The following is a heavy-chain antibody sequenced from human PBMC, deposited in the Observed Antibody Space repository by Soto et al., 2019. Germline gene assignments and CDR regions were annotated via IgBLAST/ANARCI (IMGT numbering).Heavy chain of an antibody. CDR2: ISGSGGST. CDR3: AKAYPYYDFWSGYSIPGMDV. D-gene: IGHD3-3*01. CDR1: GFTFSSYA. J-gene: IGHJ6*02. V-gene: IGHV3-23*01. Sequence: GGSLRLACAASGFTFSSYAISWVRQAPGKGLEWVSAISGSGGSTYYADSVKGRFTISRDNSKNTLYLQMNSLRAEDTAVYYCAKAYPYYDFWSGYSIPGMDVWGQGTTVTVSS.